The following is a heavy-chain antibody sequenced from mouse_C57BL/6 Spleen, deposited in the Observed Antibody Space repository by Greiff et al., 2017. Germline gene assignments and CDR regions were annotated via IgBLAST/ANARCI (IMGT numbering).Heavy chain of an antibody. V-gene: IGHV14-1*01. D-gene: IGHD1-1*01. CDR2: IDPEDGDT. Sequence: VQLQQSGAELVRPGASVKLSCTASGFNIKDYYMHWVKPRPEQGLEWIGRIDPEDGDTEYAPKFQGKDTMTADTTSNTAYLQLSSLTSEDTAVYYCTTRITTVVASDYWGQGTTLTVSS. J-gene: IGHJ2*01. CDR1: GFNIKDYY. CDR3: TTRITTVVASDY.